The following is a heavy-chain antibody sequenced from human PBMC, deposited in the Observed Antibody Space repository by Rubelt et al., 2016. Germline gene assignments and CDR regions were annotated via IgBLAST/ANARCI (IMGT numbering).Heavy chain of an antibody. J-gene: IGHJ4*02. V-gene: IGHV3-23*01. D-gene: IGHD5-12*01. Sequence: GGSLRLSCAASGFTFSSYWMHWIRQAPGKGLEWVSAISGSGGSTYYADSVKGRFTISRDNSKNTLYLQMNSLRAEDTAVYYCARVWARRGYSGYDKPSDYWGQGTLVTVSS. CDR3: ARVWARRGYSGYDKPSDY. CDR1: GFTFSSYW. CDR2: ISGSGGST.